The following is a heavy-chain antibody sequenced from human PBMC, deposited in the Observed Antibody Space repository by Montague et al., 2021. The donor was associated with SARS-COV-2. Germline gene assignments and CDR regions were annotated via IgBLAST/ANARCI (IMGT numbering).Heavy chain of an antibody. Sequence: SETLSLTCTVSGYSISTGYYWGWIRQPPGKGLEWTGTIYHSGSTYFNPSLKSRVTISVDTSKNQFSLSLSSVTAADTAVYYCAKVAGSHDTFDIWGRGTMVTVSS. D-gene: IGHD6-19*01. J-gene: IGHJ3*02. CDR2: IYHSGST. CDR1: GYSISTGYY. V-gene: IGHV4-38-2*02. CDR3: AKVAGSHDTFDI.